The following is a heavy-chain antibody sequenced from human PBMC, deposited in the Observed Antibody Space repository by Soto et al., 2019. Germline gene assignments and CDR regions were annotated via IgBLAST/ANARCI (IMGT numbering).Heavy chain of an antibody. Sequence: GESLKISCKGSGYSFTTYRIGWIRQMPGKGLEWMGIIYPGDSETRYSPSFQGQVTISADKSISTAYLQWSSLKASDTAMYYCARWCRSDAFDIWGQGTMVTVSS. J-gene: IGHJ3*02. D-gene: IGHD2-15*01. CDR1: GYSFTTYR. CDR2: IYPGDSET. V-gene: IGHV5-51*01. CDR3: ARWCRSDAFDI.